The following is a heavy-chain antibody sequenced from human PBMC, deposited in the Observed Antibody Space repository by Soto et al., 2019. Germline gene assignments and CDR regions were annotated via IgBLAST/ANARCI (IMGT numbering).Heavy chain of an antibody. CDR1: GVTVSNAW. J-gene: IGHJ6*02. Sequence: GGSLRLSCAASGVTVSNAWMNWVRQAPGKGLGWVGRIKSKTDGGTTDYAAPVKGRFTISRDDSKNTLYLQMNSLKTEDTAVYYCTAEVDYYGMDVWGQGTMVTVSS. CDR3: TAEVDYYGMDV. D-gene: IGHD1-26*01. CDR2: IKSKTDGGTT. V-gene: IGHV3-15*07.